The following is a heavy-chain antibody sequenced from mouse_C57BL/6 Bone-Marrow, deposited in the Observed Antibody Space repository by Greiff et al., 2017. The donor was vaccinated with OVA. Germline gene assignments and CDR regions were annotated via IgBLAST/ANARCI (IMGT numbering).Heavy chain of an antibody. CDR1: GYTFTGYW. J-gene: IGHJ3*01. Sequence: QVQLQQSGAELMKPGASVKLSCKATGYTFTGYWIEWVKQRPGHGLEWIGEILPGSGSTNYNEKFKGKATFTADTSSNTAYMQLSILTTEDSAIYDCARYDTTDPFAYWGQGTLVTVSA. CDR2: ILPGSGST. CDR3: ARYDTTDPFAY. V-gene: IGHV1-9*01. D-gene: IGHD1-1*01.